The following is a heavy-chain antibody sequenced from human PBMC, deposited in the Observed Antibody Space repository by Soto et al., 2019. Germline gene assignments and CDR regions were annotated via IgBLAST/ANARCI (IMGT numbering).Heavy chain of an antibody. V-gene: IGHV1-18*01. CDR3: AKYQPYSTGYYYFDH. CDR2: ISGHNGHT. J-gene: IGHJ4*02. CDR1: GYNFTTYG. D-gene: IGHD6-19*01. Sequence: QVQLVQSGAEVKKPGASVKVSCKTSGYNFTTYGVSWVRQAPGQGLEWMGWISGHNGHTNYAQTFQGRVTMTTDTSTTTADRARRSLRSGDAAVYYCAKYQPYSTGYYYFDHWGQGTLAIVTS.